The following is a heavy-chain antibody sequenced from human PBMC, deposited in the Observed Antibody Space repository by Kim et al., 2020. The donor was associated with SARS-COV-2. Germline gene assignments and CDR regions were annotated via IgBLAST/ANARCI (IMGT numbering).Heavy chain of an antibody. D-gene: IGHD6-13*01. CDR1: GGSISSSSYY. V-gene: IGHV4-39*01. CDR2: IYYSGST. J-gene: IGHJ5*02. Sequence: SETLSLTCTVSGGSISSSSYYWGWIRQPPGKGLEWIGSIYYSGSTYYNPSLKSRVTISVDTSKNQFSLKLSSVTAADTAVYYCARRHFGHSSSWTWGQGTLVTVSS. CDR3: ARRHFGHSSSWT.